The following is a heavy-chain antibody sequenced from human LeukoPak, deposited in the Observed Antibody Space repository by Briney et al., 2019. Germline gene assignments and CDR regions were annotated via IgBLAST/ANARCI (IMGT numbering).Heavy chain of an antibody. CDR1: GFTFSSYA. CDR2: ISGSGSTT. CDR3: ASAWATSPDY. V-gene: IGHV3-23*01. Sequence: GGSLRLSCAASGFTFSSYAMNWVRQAPGKGLEWVSVISGSGSTTYYADSVKGRFTISRDNAKNSLYLQMNSLRAEDTAVYYCASAWATSPDYWGQGTLVTVSS. J-gene: IGHJ4*02.